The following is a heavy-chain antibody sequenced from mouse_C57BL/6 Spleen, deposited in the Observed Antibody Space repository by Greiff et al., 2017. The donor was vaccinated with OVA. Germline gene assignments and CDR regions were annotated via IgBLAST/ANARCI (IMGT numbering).Heavy chain of an antibody. Sequence: QVQLKESGAELVKPGASVKISCKASGYAFSSYWMNWVKQRPGKGLEWIGQIYPGDGATNYNGKFKGKATLTADKSSSTAYMQLSSLTSEDDAVYICERSSGNYVGAMDYWGQGTSVTVSS. D-gene: IGHD2-1*01. J-gene: IGHJ4*01. CDR2: IYPGDGAT. CDR1: GYAFSSYW. V-gene: IGHV1-80*01. CDR3: ERSSGNYVGAMDY.